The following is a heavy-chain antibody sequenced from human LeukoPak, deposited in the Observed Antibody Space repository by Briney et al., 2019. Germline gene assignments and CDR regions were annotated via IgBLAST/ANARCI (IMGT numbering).Heavy chain of an antibody. CDR2: TSYSGRT. V-gene: IGHV4-39*01. CDR1: GDSVSSGNCY. CDR3: ARRRPNYGVDS. J-gene: IGHJ5*01. D-gene: IGHD4-17*01. Sequence: PSETLSLTCTVSGDSVSSGNCYWGWIRLPPGKGLEWIGSTSYSGRTYYNPSLKSRVTMSVDTSKNQFSLKLSSVTAADTAVYYCARRRPNYGVDSWGQGTLASVSS.